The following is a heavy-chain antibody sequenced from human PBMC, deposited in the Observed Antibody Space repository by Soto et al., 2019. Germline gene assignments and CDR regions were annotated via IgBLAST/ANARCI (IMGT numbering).Heavy chain of an antibody. D-gene: IGHD3-3*01. CDR3: AHRVLRTVFGLVTTTAIYFDF. J-gene: IGHJ4*02. V-gene: IGHV2-5*02. Sequence: QITLNESGPTVVRPTETLTLTCRFSGFSLTTSGVGVGWIRQSPGKAPEWLALIYCDDDKRYSASLNSRLTSTEDSSKNQVVLTVSGLDPTNTATYYCAHRVLRTVFGLVTTTAIYFDFWGQGTPVAVSS. CDR2: IYCDDDK. CDR1: GFSLTTSGVG.